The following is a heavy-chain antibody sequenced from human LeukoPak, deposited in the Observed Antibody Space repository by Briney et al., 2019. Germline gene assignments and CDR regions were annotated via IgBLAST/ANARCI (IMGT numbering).Heavy chain of an antibody. CDR2: IYPGDSDT. D-gene: IGHD3-16*01. V-gene: IGHV5-51*01. J-gene: IGHJ3*02. CDR1: GYSFTRKW. Sequence: GESLKISCQGSGYSFTRKWIGWVRQMPGKGLEWMAIIYPGDSDTKYSPSFQGHVTISADKSISTAYLQWSSLKASDTAMYYCATYFAGAETFDIWGQGTMVTVSS. CDR3: ATYFAGAETFDI.